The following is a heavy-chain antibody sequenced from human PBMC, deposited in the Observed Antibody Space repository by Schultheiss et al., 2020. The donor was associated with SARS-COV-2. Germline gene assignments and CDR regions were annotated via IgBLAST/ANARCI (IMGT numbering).Heavy chain of an antibody. J-gene: IGHJ4*02. CDR1: GFTFSSYS. D-gene: IGHD2-21*02. V-gene: IGHV3-74*01. CDR2: INADGTST. CDR3: ARDSGVVVTAKGDY. Sequence: GGSLRLSCAASGFTFSSYSMNWVRQAPGKGLEWVSRINADGTSTDYADSVKGRFTISRDNAKNTLYLQMNSLRAEDTAVYYCARDSGVVVTAKGDYWGQGTLVTVSS.